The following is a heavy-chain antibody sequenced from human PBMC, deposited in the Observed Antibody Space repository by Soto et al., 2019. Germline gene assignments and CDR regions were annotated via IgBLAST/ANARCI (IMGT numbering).Heavy chain of an antibody. CDR2: IIPIFGTA. Sequence: ASVKVSCKASGYTSTSYGISWVRQAPGQGLEWMGGIIPIFGTANYAQKFQGRVTITADESTSTAYMELSSLRSEDTAVYYCARDGLENWFDPWGQGTLVTVSS. CDR1: GYTSTSYG. CDR3: ARDGLENWFDP. V-gene: IGHV1-69*13. J-gene: IGHJ5*02. D-gene: IGHD3-22*01.